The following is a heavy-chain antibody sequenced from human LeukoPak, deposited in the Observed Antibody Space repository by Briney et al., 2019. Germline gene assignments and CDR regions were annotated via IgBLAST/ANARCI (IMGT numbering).Heavy chain of an antibody. CDR2: ISWNSGSI. CDR1: GFTFDDYA. V-gene: IGHV3-9*01. J-gene: IGHJ4*02. CDR3: AKDIGYSSSWFDY. Sequence: GRSLRLSCAASGFTFDDYAMHWVRQAAGRGLEGVSGISWNSGSIGYADSVKGRFTISRDNAKNSLYLQMNSLRAEDTALYYCAKDIGYSSSWFDYWGQGTLVTVSS. D-gene: IGHD6-13*01.